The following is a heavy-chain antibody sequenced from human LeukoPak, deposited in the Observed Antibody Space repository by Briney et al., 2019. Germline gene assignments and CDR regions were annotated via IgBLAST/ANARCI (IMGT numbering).Heavy chain of an antibody. CDR3: AREPPYYYGSGSYFDY. Sequence: SETLSLTCTVSGGSISSGGYSWSWIRQPPGKGLEWIGYIYHSGSTYYNPSLKSRVTISVDRSKNQFSLKLSSVTAADTAVYYCAREPPYYYGSGSYFDYWGQGTLVTVSS. CDR1: GGSISSGGYS. V-gene: IGHV4-30-2*01. J-gene: IGHJ4*02. CDR2: IYHSGST. D-gene: IGHD3-10*01.